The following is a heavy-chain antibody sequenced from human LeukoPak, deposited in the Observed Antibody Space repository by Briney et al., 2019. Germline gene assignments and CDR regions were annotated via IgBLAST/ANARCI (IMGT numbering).Heavy chain of an antibody. CDR3: ARDRGYSSFDY. CDR2: INPDGSEK. CDR1: GFTFRTSW. Sequence: GGSLRLSCGVSGFTFRTSWMNWVRQAPGKGLEWVASINPDGSEKYSVDSVKGRFTISRDNAKNSLYLQMNSLRAEDTAVYYCARDRGYSSFDYWGQGTLVTVSS. D-gene: IGHD6-19*01. V-gene: IGHV3-7*01. J-gene: IGHJ4*02.